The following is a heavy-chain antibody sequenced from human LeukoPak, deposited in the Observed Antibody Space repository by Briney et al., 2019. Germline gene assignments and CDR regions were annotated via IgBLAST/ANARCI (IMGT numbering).Heavy chain of an antibody. CDR2: ISGSGGST. V-gene: IGHV3-23*01. CDR3: AKDRRSSGWYAY. Sequence: GGSLRLSCAASGFTFSSYAMGWVRQAPGKGLEWVSAISGSGGSTYYADSVKGRFTISRDNSKNTLYLQMNSLRAEDTAVYYCAKDRRSSGWYAYWGQGTLVTVSS. CDR1: GFTFSSYA. J-gene: IGHJ4*02. D-gene: IGHD6-19*01.